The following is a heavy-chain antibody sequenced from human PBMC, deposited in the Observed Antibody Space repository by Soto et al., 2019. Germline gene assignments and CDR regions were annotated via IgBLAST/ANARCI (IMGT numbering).Heavy chain of an antibody. CDR2: IYSGGAT. D-gene: IGHD3-10*01. J-gene: IGHJ5*02. CDR1: GFRDSSSH. Sequence: AWSLRPSCEASGFRDSSSHMIWFRQAPGKGLEWVSVIYSGGATYYAVSVRGRFTISRDRSKNTVYLQMDGLRTEDTAVYHCAKLGPYGSESYSFRYNWIDPWGQGTLVTVSS. CDR3: AKLGPYGSESYSFRYNWIDP. V-gene: IGHV3-53*01.